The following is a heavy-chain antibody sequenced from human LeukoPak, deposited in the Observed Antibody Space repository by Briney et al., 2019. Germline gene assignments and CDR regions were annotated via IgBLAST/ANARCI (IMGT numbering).Heavy chain of an antibody. J-gene: IGHJ4*02. CDR3: ALTGRRYYYGSGSAYFDY. CDR2: IYYSGST. Sequence: SETLSLTCTVSGGSISSSSYYWGWIRQPPGKGLEWIGSIYYSGSTYYNPSLKSRVTISVDTSKNQFSLKLSSVTAADTAVYYCALTGRRYYYGSGSAYFDYWGQGTLVTVSS. D-gene: IGHD3-10*01. CDR1: GGSISSSSYY. V-gene: IGHV4-39*01.